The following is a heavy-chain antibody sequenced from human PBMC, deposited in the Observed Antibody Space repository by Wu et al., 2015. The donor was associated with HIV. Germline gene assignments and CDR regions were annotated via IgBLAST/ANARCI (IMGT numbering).Heavy chain of an antibody. Sequence: QVQLVQSGAEVKKPGASVKVSCKASGYTFTSYYIHWVRQAPGQGLEWMGVINPSGGSTSYTQKFQGRVTMTRDTSTSTVYMELSSLRSEDTAVYYCARGDYDILTGYGYWGQGTLVTVSS. D-gene: IGHD3-9*01. J-gene: IGHJ4*02. V-gene: IGHV1-46*03. CDR3: ARGDYDILTGYGY. CDR2: INPSGGST. CDR1: GYTFTSYY.